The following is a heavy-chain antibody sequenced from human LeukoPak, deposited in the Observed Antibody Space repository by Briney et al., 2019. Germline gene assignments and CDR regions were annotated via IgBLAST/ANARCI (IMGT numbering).Heavy chain of an antibody. CDR3: GRSGWIRDGYGMDV. D-gene: IGHD6-19*01. V-gene: IGHV4-59*08. CDR2: IYDSGST. J-gene: IGHJ6*02. CDR1: GGSISSYY. Sequence: PSGTLSLTCTVSGGSISSYYWSWIRQPPGKGLEWIGFIYDSGSTKYNPSLKSRVSISVNTSKNQFSLKLSSVTAADTAVYYCGRSGWIRDGYGMDVWGQGTTVTVSS.